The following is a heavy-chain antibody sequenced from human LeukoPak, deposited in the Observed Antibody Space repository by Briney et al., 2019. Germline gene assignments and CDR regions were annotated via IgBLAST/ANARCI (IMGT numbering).Heavy chain of an antibody. CDR2: INPSGGST. CDR3: ARAERGYSYGYRRFDP. CDR1: GYTFTSYY. Sequence: ASVKVSCKASGYTFTSYYMHWVRQAPGQGLEWMGIINPSGGSTSYAQKFQGRVTMTRDTSTSTVYMELSSLRSEDTAVYYCARAERGYSYGYRRFDPWGQGTLVTVSS. V-gene: IGHV1-46*01. J-gene: IGHJ5*02. D-gene: IGHD5-18*01.